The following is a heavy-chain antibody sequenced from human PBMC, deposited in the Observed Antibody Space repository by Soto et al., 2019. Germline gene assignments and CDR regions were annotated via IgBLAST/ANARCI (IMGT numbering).Heavy chain of an antibody. Sequence: GGSLRLSCAASGFPFSSYAMSWVRQAPGKGLEWVSAISGSGGSTYYADSVKGRFTIYRDNSKNTLYLQMNSLRAEDTAVYYCAPNPAYQYYYYMDVWGKGTTVTVS. CDR3: APNPAYQYYYYMDV. J-gene: IGHJ6*03. D-gene: IGHD2-2*01. V-gene: IGHV3-23*01. CDR2: ISGSGGST. CDR1: GFPFSSYA.